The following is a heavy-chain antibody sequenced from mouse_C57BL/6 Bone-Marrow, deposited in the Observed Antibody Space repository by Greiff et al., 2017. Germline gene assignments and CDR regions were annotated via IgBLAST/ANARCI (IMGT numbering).Heavy chain of an antibody. CDR3: ARHDYYFDY. CDR1: GFTFSAYY. CDR2: ISNGGGST. V-gene: IGHV5-12*01. J-gene: IGHJ2*01. Sequence: EVKLVESGGGLVQPGGSLKLSCAASGFTFSAYYMYWVRQTPEKRLEWVAYISNGGGSTYYPDTVKGRFTISRDNAKNTLYLQMSRLKSEDTAMYYCARHDYYFDYWGQGTTLTVSS.